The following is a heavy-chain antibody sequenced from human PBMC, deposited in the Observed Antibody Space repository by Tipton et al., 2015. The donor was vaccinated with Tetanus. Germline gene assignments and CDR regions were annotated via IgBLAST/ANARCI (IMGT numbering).Heavy chain of an antibody. CDR2: ITPYNGHR. Sequence: SGAEVKKPGASVKVSCTANGYSFTSYGINWVRQAPGQGLEWVGWITPYNGHRDLAQKFQGRVTMTTDASLRTAYLELRSLRSDDTAVYYCAQNSKGDYYYYYGLDVWGQGTTVTVSS. D-gene: IGHD2-21*02. J-gene: IGHJ6*02. CDR1: GYSFTSYG. V-gene: IGHV1-18*01. CDR3: AQNSKGDYYYYYGLDV.